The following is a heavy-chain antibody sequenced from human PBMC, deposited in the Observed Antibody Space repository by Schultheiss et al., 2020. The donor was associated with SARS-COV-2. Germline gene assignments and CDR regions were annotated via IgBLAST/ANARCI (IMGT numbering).Heavy chain of an antibody. CDR3: VKPPPFYFDTSGSPTYGMDV. V-gene: IGHV3-23*01. CDR2: ISSAGGSK. D-gene: IGHD3-22*01. J-gene: IGHJ6*02. Sequence: GGSLRLSCLASGFTFSSYAMTWVRQAPGKGLEWVALISSAGGSKYYADSVEGRFSVSRDNSKNTLYLHINSVRAKDAAIYYCVKPPPFYFDTSGSPTYGMDVWGQGTTVTVSS. CDR1: GFTFSSYA.